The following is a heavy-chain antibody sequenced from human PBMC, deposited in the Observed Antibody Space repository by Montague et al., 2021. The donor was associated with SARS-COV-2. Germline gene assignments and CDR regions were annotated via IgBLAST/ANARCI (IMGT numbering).Heavy chain of an antibody. J-gene: IGHJ4*02. Sequence: SETLSLACTVSDDSVSGGRYYWSWIRQPAGKGLEWIGRIYTSGNTNYNPSLKTRVTLSLDTPKNHFSLRLNSVTAADTAVYYCARAQNICFIANCVNYFDLWGLGALVSVSS. V-gene: IGHV4-61*10. CDR3: ARAQNICFIANCVNYFDL. CDR2: IYTSGNT. CDR1: DDSVSGGRYY. D-gene: IGHD1-1*01.